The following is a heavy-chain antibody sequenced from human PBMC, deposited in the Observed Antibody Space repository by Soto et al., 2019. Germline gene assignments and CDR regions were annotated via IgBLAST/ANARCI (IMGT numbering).Heavy chain of an antibody. CDR3: ARGGVYSTSSLPRFYYYAMDV. CDR1: GISFSDYW. Sequence: LRLSCADSGISFSDYWMTWVRQAPGKGLEWVASIKQDGSEKSYVDSVEGRFTISRDNAKNSLYLQMDSLRVGDTAVYYCARGGVYSTSSLPRFYYYAMDVWGQGTTVTVSS. D-gene: IGHD6-6*01. V-gene: IGHV3-7*01. J-gene: IGHJ6*02. CDR2: IKQDGSEK.